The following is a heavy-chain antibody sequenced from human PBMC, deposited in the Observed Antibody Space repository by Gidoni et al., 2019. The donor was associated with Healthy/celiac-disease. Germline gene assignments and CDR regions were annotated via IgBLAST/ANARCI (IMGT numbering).Heavy chain of an antibody. V-gene: IGHV5-51*01. D-gene: IGHD3-16*02. CDR1: GYSFTSYR. CDR3: ARHVAFGGVIAAPDY. J-gene: IGHJ4*02. CDR2: IYPGDSDT. Sequence: EVQLVQSGAEVKKPGESLKISCKGSGYSFTSYRIGWVRQMPGKGLEWMGIIYPGDSDTRYSPSFQGQVTISADKSISTAYLQWSSLKASDTAMYYCARHVAFGGVIAAPDYWGQGTLVTVSS.